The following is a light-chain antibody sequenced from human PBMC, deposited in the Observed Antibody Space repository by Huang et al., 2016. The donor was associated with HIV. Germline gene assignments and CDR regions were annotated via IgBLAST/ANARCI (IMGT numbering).Light chain of an antibody. CDR2: GAC. Sequence: EIVMTQSPATLSLSPGEKAILFCRASQSVSSNLAWYQQKPGQAPRLLIYGACSRATGVPPRFSGSGSGTEGALTISSLQSEDFAVYYCQQYNNWPGFTFGPGTKVDVK. V-gene: IGKV3-15*01. CDR1: QSVSSN. J-gene: IGKJ3*01. CDR3: QQYNNWPGFT.